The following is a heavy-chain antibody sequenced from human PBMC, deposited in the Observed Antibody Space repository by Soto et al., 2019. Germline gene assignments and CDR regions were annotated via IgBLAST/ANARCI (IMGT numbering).Heavy chain of an antibody. CDR1: GFTFNHYG. Sequence: EQLLESGGGLVQPGGSLTLSCAASGFTFNHYGMAWVRQAPGKGLEWVSVISGSGGTTYYADSVKGRFTISRDNSKSTVYLQMTRLRVEDTALYSCAKVIVLGASTIEFWGPGTLVTVSS. D-gene: IGHD2-21*01. CDR3: AKVIVLGASTIEF. V-gene: IGHV3-23*01. CDR2: ISGSGGTT. J-gene: IGHJ4*02.